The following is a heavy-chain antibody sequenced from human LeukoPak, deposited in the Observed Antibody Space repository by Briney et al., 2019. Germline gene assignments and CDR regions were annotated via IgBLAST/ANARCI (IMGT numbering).Heavy chain of an antibody. CDR3: AKDQGFSYDSSGYLGFDY. V-gene: IGHV3-23*01. J-gene: IGHJ4*02. CDR1: GFTFSTYT. Sequence: HPGGSLRLSCAASGFTFSTYTMSWVRQTPGKGLEWVSAISGSGGNTYYADSVKGRFTISRDKSKNTLYLQMNSLRAEDTALYYCAKDQGFSYDSSGYLGFDYWGPGALVTVSS. D-gene: IGHD3-22*01. CDR2: ISGSGGNT.